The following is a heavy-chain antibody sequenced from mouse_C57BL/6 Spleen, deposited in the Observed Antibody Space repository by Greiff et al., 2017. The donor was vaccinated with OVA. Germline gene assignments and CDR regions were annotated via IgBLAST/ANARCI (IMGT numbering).Heavy chain of an antibody. CDR2: ISYSGST. CDR3: ARGTLMRGAMDY. CDR1: GYSITSGYD. Sequence: EVQLQQSGPGMVKPSQSLSLTCTVTGYSITSGYDWHWIRHFPGNKLEWMGYISYSGSTNYNPSLKSRISITHDTSKNHFSLKLNSVTTEDTATYYCARGTLMRGAMDYWGQGTSVTVSS. J-gene: IGHJ4*01. D-gene: IGHD2-3*01. V-gene: IGHV3-1*01.